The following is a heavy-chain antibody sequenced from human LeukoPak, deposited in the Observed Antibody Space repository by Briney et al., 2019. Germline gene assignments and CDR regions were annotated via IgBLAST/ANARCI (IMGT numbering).Heavy chain of an antibody. CDR1: GFTFSTYW. CDR3: ARGRWSFDY. D-gene: IGHD4/OR15-4a*01. J-gene: IGHJ4*02. CDR2: IYQDGSDQ. V-gene: IGHV3-7*01. Sequence: GGSLRLSCASSGFTFSTYWMTWVRQAPGKGLEWAANIYQDGSDQYYVDSVKGRFTITRDNAKNSLYLQMNSLRAEDTAVYYCARGRWSFDYWGQGTLVTVSS.